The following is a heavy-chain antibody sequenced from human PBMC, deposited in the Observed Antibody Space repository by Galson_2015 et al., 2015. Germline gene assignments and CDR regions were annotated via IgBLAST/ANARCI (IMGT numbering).Heavy chain of an antibody. V-gene: IGHV3-48*02. J-gene: IGHJ4*02. D-gene: IGHD1-26*01. CDR2: VSTSSIV. Sequence: SLRLSCAASGFTLSSYSMNWVRQAPGKGLEWVSYVSTSSIVYYADSVKGRFTISRDNAKNSLSLQMYSLRDEDTAVYYCARAYSESFKAYSYWGQGTLVTVSS. CDR3: ARAYSESFKAYSY. CDR1: GFTLSSYS.